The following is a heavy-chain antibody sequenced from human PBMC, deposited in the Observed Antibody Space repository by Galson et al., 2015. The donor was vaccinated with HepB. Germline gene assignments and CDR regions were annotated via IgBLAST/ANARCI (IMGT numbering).Heavy chain of an antibody. J-gene: IGHJ2*01. CDR3: AKVLVSRRIAAAGTAVPHNGYFDL. Sequence: SLRLSCAASGVTFSSSGMHRARQAPGQGLEWVAVVSYAGGNKYYADSVKGRFTISRDNSKNTLYLQMNSLRAEDTALYYGAKVLVSRRIAAAGTAVPHNGYFDLWGRGTLVAVSS. CDR1: GVTFSSSG. D-gene: IGHD6-13*01. V-gene: IGHV3-30*18. CDR2: VSYAGGNK.